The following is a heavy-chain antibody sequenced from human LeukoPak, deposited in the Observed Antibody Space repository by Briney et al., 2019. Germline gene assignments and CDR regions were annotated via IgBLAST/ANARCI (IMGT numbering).Heavy chain of an antibody. CDR3: AKDGFKDTAMVRYYYYMDV. D-gene: IGHD5-18*01. Sequence: GGSLRLSCAASGFTFSSYAMSWVRQAPGKGLEWVSAISGSGGSTYYADSVKGRFTISRDNSKNTLHLQMNSLRAEDTAIYYCAKDGFKDTAMVRYYYYMDVWGKGTTVTVSS. CDR1: GFTFSSYA. J-gene: IGHJ6*03. V-gene: IGHV3-23*01. CDR2: ISGSGGST.